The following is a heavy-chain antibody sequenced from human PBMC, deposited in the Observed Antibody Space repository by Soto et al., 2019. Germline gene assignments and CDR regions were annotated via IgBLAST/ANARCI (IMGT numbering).Heavy chain of an antibody. CDR2: KWSDGSNE. CDR3: ARGLIAVAGYYYGMDV. V-gene: IGHV3-33*01. J-gene: IGHJ6*02. CDR1: GFRFSIYD. D-gene: IGHD6-19*01. Sequence: HPGGSLRLSCEASGFRFSIYDMYWVRQAPGKGLEWVAVKWSDGSNEYYANSVKGRFTISRDNSKDTLYLQMNTLRAEDTAVYYCARGLIAVAGYYYGMDVWGQGTTVTVSS.